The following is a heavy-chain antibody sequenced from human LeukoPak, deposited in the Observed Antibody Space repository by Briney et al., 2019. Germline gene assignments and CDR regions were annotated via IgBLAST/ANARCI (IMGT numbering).Heavy chain of an antibody. D-gene: IGHD2-2*01. CDR3: ATGAVPAAVYYYYGMDV. CDR1: GFTFSSYW. Sequence: GGSLRLSCAASGFTFSSYWMSWVRQAPGKGLGWVANIKQDGSEKYYVDSVKGRFTISRDNAKNSLYLQMNSLRAEDTAVYYCATGAVPAAVYYYYGMDVWGQGTTVTVSS. V-gene: IGHV3-7*01. CDR2: IKQDGSEK. J-gene: IGHJ6*02.